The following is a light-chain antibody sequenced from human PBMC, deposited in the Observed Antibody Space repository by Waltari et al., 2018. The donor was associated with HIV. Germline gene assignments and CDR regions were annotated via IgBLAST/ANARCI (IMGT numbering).Light chain of an antibody. Sequence: QSALTQPRSVSGSPGQSVTISCTGTNSDVGAYKYVSWYQQHRGKAPKLMIYDVSKRASGVPDRLSGSKSGDTASLTSSGLQAGDEGDYYCCLYATRYTWVFGGGTKLTVL. CDR2: DVS. CDR3: CLYATRYTWV. CDR1: NSDVGAYKY. J-gene: IGLJ3*02. V-gene: IGLV2-11*01.